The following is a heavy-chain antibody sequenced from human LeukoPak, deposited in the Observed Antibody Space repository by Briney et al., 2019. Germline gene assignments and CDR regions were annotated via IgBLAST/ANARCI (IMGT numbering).Heavy chain of an antibody. J-gene: IGHJ3*02. CDR3: ARDFWEPDNAFDI. D-gene: IGHD1-14*01. Sequence: VASAKVSCKASGYTFTSYGISWVRQAPGQGLEWMGWISAYNGNTNYAQKLQGRVTMTTDTSTSTAYMELRSLRSDDTAVYYCARDFWEPDNAFDIWGQGTMVTVSS. CDR2: ISAYNGNT. V-gene: IGHV1-18*01. CDR1: GYTFTSYG.